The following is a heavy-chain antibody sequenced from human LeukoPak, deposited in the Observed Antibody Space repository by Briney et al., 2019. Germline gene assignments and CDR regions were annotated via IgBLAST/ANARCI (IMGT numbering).Heavy chain of an antibody. CDR2: INQDGSEK. J-gene: IGHJ4*02. Sequence: GGSLRLSCAGSGFTFIRYWLTWVRQAPGKGLEWVANINQDGSEKYYVDSVKGRFTISRDNAKNSLSLQMNGLRGEDTAVYYCARDETWGQGNLVTVSS. CDR3: ARDET. CDR1: GFTFIRYW. V-gene: IGHV3-7*01.